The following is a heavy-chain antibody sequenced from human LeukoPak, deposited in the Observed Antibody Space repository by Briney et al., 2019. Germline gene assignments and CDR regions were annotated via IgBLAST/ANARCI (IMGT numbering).Heavy chain of an antibody. CDR2: IYYSGST. CDR1: GGSISSSSYY. D-gene: IGHD2/OR15-2a*01. V-gene: IGHV4-39*02. CDR3: ARDSNVDAFDI. Sequence: SETLSLTCTVSGGSISSSSYYWGWIRQPPGKGLEWIGSIYYSGSTYYNPSLKSRVTISVDTSKNQFSLKLSSVTAADTAVYYCARDSNVDAFDIWGQGTMVTVSS. J-gene: IGHJ3*02.